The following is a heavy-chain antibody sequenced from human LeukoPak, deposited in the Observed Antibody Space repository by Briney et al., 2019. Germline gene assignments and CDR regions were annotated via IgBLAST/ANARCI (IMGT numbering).Heavy chain of an antibody. V-gene: IGHV3-23*01. J-gene: IGHJ5*02. D-gene: IGHD3-10*01. CDR2: ISGSGGST. CDR1: GFTFSNYV. CDR3: AKEVEALLWFGELRWFDP. Sequence: PGGSLRLSCAASGFTFSNYVMHWVRQAPGKGLEWVSAISGSGGSTYYADSVKGRFTISRDNSKNTLYLQMNSLRAEDTAVYYCAKEVEALLWFGELRWFDPWGQGTLVTVSS.